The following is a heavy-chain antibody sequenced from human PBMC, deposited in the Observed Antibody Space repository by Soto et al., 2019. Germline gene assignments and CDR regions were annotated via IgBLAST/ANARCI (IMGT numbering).Heavy chain of an antibody. CDR1: GDSVTISDYY. Sequence: QLQLQESGPGLVKPSETLSLTCTVSGDSVTISDYYWGWIRQPPGKGLEGIGSIHYSGSTYYNPSLKSRVTISGDTSKKQFSLKLTSVTAADAAVYYCAAHDSGGYYAEYWGQGTLVTVSA. CDR2: IHYSGST. J-gene: IGHJ4*02. CDR3: AAHDSGGYYAEY. V-gene: IGHV4-39*01. D-gene: IGHD3-22*01.